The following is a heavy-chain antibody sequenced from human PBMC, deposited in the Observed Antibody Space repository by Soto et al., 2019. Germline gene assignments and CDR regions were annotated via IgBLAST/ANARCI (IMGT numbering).Heavy chain of an antibody. CDR3: ARERRDAYNLFYGMDV. CDR2: ISAYNDDT. J-gene: IGHJ6*02. CDR1: GYTFSSYG. D-gene: IGHD1-1*01. Sequence: QVQLVQSGTEVKKPGASVKVSCKASGYTFSSYGISWVRQAPGQGVEWMGWISAYNDDTNYAQILQGRVTLTTDTSTSTVYMELRSMRSDDTAVYYCARERRDAYNLFYGMDVWGQGTTFTVSS. V-gene: IGHV1-18*01.